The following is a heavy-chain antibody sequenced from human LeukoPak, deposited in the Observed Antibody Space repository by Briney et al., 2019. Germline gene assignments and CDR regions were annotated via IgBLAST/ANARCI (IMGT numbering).Heavy chain of an antibody. J-gene: IGHJ4*02. CDR3: AKDSYDSSGYYYPIY. Sequence: GGSLRLSCAVSGFTFSGFWMSWSRQAPGKGLEWVSAISGSGGSTYYADSVKGRFTISRDNSKNTLYLQMNSLRAEDTAVYYCAKDSYDSSGYYYPIYWGQGTLVTVSS. CDR1: GFTFSGFW. V-gene: IGHV3-23*01. D-gene: IGHD3-22*01. CDR2: ISGSGGST.